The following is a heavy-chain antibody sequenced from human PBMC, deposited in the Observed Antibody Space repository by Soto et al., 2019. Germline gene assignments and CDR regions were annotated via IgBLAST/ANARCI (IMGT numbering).Heavy chain of an antibody. CDR1: GLPFSSTD. CDR2: IDGSGGTT. CDR3: EKNSGWVNT. V-gene: IGHV3-23*01. Sequence: EFQVLQSGGGLVQPGGSLTLSCAASGLPFSSTDMTWVRQAPGKGLEWVSTIDGSGGTTYYADSVKGRFTISRDNSINTVFLQMNSLRADDPALYFCEKNSGWVNTWGQGALVTVSS. J-gene: IGHJ5*02. D-gene: IGHD6-19*01.